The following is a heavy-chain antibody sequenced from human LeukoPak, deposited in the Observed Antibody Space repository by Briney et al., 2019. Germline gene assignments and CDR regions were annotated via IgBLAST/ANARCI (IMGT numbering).Heavy chain of an antibody. D-gene: IGHD3-22*01. CDR3: GIGSSVWSPTDY. CDR2: INAGNGNT. Sequence: GASVKVSCKASGYTFTSYAMHWVRQASGQRLEWMGWINAGNGNTKYSQKFQGRVTITRDTSASTAYMELSSLRSEDTAVYYCGIGSSVWSPTDYWGQGTLVTVSS. CDR1: GYTFTSYA. J-gene: IGHJ4*02. V-gene: IGHV1-3*01.